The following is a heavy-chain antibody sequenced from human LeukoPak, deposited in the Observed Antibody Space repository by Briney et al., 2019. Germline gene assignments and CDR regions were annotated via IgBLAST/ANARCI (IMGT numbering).Heavy chain of an antibody. D-gene: IGHD6-13*01. CDR2: IYTSGST. CDR3: ARDGIRGSSWDRQFDP. CDR1: GGSISSYY. Sequence: PSETLSLTCTVSGGSISSYYWSWIRQPAGKGLEWIGRIYTSGSTNYNPSLKSRVTMSVDTSKNQFSLKLSSVTAADTAVYYCARDGIRGSSWDRQFDPWGQGTLVTVSS. J-gene: IGHJ5*02. V-gene: IGHV4-4*07.